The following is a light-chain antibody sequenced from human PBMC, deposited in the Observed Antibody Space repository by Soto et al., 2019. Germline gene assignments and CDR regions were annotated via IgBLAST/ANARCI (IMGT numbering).Light chain of an antibody. J-gene: IGKJ1*01. CDR1: QSVSSSY. CDR2: GAS. CDR3: QHYGSSPWT. V-gene: IGKV3-20*01. Sequence: EIVLTQSPGTLSLSPGERATLSFSASQSVSSSYLDWYQQKPGQAPRLLIYGASSRAAGIPDRFSGSGSGTDFTLTISRLEPEDFAVYYCQHYGSSPWTFGQGTKV.